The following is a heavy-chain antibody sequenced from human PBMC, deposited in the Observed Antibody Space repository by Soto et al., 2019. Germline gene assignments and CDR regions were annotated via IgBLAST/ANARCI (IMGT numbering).Heavy chain of an antibody. J-gene: IGHJ4*02. CDR3: ARGPWSNWYYFDY. D-gene: IGHD1-1*01. Sequence: GGSLRLSCAASGFIFSSYSMNWVRQAPGKGLEWVSTISSSSTYIYYADSLKGRFTISRDNAKNSLSLQMDSLRAEDTAVYYCARGPWSNWYYFDYWGQGTLVTVSS. V-gene: IGHV3-21*01. CDR1: GFIFSSYS. CDR2: ISSSSTYI.